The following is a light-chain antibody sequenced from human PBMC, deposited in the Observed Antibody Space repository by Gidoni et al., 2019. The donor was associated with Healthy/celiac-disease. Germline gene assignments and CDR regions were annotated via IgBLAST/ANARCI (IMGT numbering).Light chain of an antibody. V-gene: IGKV1-13*02. Sequence: LQFTQSPSSLSASVGDRVTITCRASQGISSALSWYQQKPGKAPKLLIYDDSSLESGVPSRFSGSGSGTDFTLTISSLQPEDFATYYCQQFNSYPITFGQGTRLEIK. J-gene: IGKJ5*01. CDR3: QQFNSYPIT. CDR1: QGISSA. CDR2: DDS.